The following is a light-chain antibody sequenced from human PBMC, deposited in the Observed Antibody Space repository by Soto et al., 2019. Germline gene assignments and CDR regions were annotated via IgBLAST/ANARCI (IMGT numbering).Light chain of an antibody. Sequence: EIVLTQSPGTLSLSPGERATLSCRASQSVGSTYLAWYQHKLGQAPRLLIYGASSKASGIQDRFSGSGSGTDFTLTITKLEPEDFAVYYCQQYGSSPRSFGQGTKVEVK. CDR1: QSVGSTY. J-gene: IGKJ1*01. V-gene: IGKV3-20*01. CDR2: GAS. CDR3: QQYGSSPRS.